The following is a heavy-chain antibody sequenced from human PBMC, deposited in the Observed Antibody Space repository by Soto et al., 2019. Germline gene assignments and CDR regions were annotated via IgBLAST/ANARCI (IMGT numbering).Heavy chain of an antibody. V-gene: IGHV4-59*01. CDR1: GGSINDYY. J-gene: IGHJ5*02. Sequence: SETLSLTCTVSGGSINDYYWSWIRQPPGKGLEWIGHVSSSGSTKYTPSLQSRVTISVGTSKNQFSLKLNSVTAADTAVYYCARVEGNYYDRSGHYVSWLDPWGQGITVTVSS. CDR3: ARVEGNYYDRSGHYVSWLDP. CDR2: VSSSGST. D-gene: IGHD3-22*01.